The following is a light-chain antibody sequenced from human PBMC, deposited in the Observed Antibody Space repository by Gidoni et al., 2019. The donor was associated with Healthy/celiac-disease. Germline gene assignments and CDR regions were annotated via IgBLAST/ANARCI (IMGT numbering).Light chain of an antibody. CDR2: GAS. CDR1: QSVSSSY. V-gene: IGKV3-20*01. CDR3: QQYGSSPGFT. J-gene: IGKJ3*01. Sequence: IVLTQSPGTLSLSPGERATLSCRASQSVSSSYLAWYQQKPGQAPRLLIYGASSRATGIPDRFSGSGSGTDFTLTIIRLEPEDFAVYYCQQYGSSPGFTFGPGTKVEIK.